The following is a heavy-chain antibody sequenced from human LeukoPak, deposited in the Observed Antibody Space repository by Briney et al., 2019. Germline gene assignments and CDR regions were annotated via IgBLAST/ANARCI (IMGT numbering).Heavy chain of an antibody. J-gene: IGHJ6*02. CDR3: ARQGAGVATIGPFYYYYGMDV. CDR1: GGSISSSSYY. D-gene: IGHD5-24*01. CDR2: IYYSGST. V-gene: IGHV4-39*01. Sequence: PSETLSLTCTVSGGSISSSSYYWGWIRQPPGKGLEWIGSIYYSGSTYYNPSLKSRVTISVDTSKNQFSLKLSSVTAADTAVYYCARQGAGVATIGPFYYYYGMDVWGQGTTVTVSS.